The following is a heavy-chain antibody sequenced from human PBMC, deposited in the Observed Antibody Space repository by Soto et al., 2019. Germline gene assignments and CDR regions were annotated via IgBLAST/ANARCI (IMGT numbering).Heavy chain of an antibody. CDR3: ARAGFSYGHLLF. D-gene: IGHD3-10*01. J-gene: IGHJ4*02. CDR1: GGPIKTGDYY. Sequence: QVQLKESGPGLVKPSETLSLTCNVSGGPIKTGDYYWNWIRQPPGKGLEWIGYVFYSGATNYSPSLKCRAAISMDTSKNQFSLSLTPVTAADTAVYYCARAGFSYGHLLFWGQGIRVTVST. CDR2: VFYSGAT. V-gene: IGHV4-30-4*01.